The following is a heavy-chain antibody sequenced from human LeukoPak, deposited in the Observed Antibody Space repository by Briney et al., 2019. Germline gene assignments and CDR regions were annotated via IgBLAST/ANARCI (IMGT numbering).Heavy chain of an antibody. D-gene: IGHD5-12*01. J-gene: IGHJ4*02. CDR2: ISGSGRTM. Sequence: GGSLRLSCAASGFTFSSYEMNWVRQAPGKGLEWVSYISGSGRTMSYADSVKGRFTISRDNAKNSLYLQMNSLRVEDTAVYHCARGGLYGYDVFDYWGQGTLITVSS. CDR3: ARGGLYGYDVFDY. CDR1: GFTFSSYE. V-gene: IGHV3-48*03.